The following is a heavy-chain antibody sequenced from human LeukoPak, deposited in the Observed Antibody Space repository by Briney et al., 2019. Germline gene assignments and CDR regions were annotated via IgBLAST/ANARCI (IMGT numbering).Heavy chain of an antibody. J-gene: IGHJ3*02. Sequence: ASVKVSCKVSGYTLTELSMHWVRQAPGKGLEWMGGFDPEDGETIYAQKFQGRVTMTEDTSTDTAYMELSSLRSEDTAVYYCATINGIAAASDAFDIWGQGTMVTVSS. CDR2: FDPEDGET. D-gene: IGHD6-13*01. CDR1: GYTLTELS. CDR3: ATINGIAAASDAFDI. V-gene: IGHV1-24*01.